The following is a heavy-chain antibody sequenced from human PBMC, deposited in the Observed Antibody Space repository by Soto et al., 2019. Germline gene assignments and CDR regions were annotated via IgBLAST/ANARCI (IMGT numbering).Heavy chain of an antibody. V-gene: IGHV5-51*01. J-gene: IGHJ5*02. CDR1: GYSFSDYW. CDR3: ARLYVVGSPWGFTP. CDR2: IYPGDSNI. D-gene: IGHD2-15*01. Sequence: GESLKISCKASGYSFSDYWLGWVRLLPGKGLELMGIIYPGDSNIIYSPSFPGQVTISADKSINTAYLQWSSLKASDTGIYYCARLYVVGSPWGFTPWGQGTRVTVSS.